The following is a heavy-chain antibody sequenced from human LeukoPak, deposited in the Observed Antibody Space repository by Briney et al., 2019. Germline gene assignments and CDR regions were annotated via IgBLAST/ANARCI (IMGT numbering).Heavy chain of an antibody. CDR1: GYIFNSYY. J-gene: IGHJ4*02. V-gene: IGHV1-2*02. CDR2: INPNNGGT. CDR3: ERDLARGDSDYVLFH. D-gene: IGHD4-11*01. Sequence: ASVKVSCMASGYIFNSYYMHWVRQAPGQGLEWMGWINPNNGGTNYAQKFQGRVTMTRDTSISTAYMEMSRLTSDDTAVYYCERDLARGDSDYVLFHWGQGNLVTVSS.